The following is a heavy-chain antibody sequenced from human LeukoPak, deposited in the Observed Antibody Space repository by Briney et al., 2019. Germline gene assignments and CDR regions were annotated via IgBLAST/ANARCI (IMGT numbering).Heavy chain of an antibody. Sequence: ASVKVSCKASGYTFTSYYMHWVRQAPGQGLEWMGIINPSGGSTSYAQKFQGRVTMTRDTSTSTVYMELSSLRSEDTAVYYCARVSVLRFLEGLFDPWGQGTLVTVSS. CDR1: GYTFTSYY. CDR3: ARVSVLRFLEGLFDP. CDR2: INPSGGST. V-gene: IGHV1-46*01. J-gene: IGHJ5*02. D-gene: IGHD3-3*01.